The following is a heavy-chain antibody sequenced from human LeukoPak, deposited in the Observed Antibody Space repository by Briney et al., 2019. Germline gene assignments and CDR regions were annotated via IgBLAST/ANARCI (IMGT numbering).Heavy chain of an antibody. Sequence: GGSLRLSCAASGFTFSAFWMHWVRQAPGKGLVWVSRINSDGSSTTYADSVKGRFTVSRDNAKNTLYLQMDSLRAEDTAVYYCARGPGGYDFRSFWGQGTLVTVSS. CDR3: ARGPGGYDFRSF. CDR2: INSDGSST. D-gene: IGHD3-3*01. CDR1: GFTFSAFW. V-gene: IGHV3-74*01. J-gene: IGHJ4*02.